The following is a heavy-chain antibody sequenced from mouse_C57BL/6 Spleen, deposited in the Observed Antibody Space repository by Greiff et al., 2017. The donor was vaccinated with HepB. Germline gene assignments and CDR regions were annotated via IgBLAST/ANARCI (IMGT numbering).Heavy chain of an antibody. CDR3: ARDGATVVGLDV. CDR2: INYDGSST. D-gene: IGHD1-1*01. V-gene: IGHV5-16*01. Sequence: EVQLVESEGGLVQPGSSMKLSCTASGFTFSDYYMAWVRQVPEKGLEWVANINYDGSSTYYLDSLKSRFIISRDNAKNILYLQMSSLKSEDTATYYCARDGATVVGLDVWGTGTTVTVSS. J-gene: IGHJ1*03. CDR1: GFTFSDYY.